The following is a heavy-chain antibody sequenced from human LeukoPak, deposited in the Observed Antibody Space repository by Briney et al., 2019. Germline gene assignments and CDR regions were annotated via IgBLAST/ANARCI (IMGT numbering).Heavy chain of an antibody. CDR1: GFTFSSYE. J-gene: IGHJ4*02. Sequence: GGSLRLSCAASGFTFSSYEMNWVRQAPGKWLEWVSYISSSGSTIYYADSVKGRFTISRDNSKNTLYLQMNSLRAEDTAVYYCAKVTYGSGTYGAFDYWGQGTLVTVSS. V-gene: IGHV3-48*03. CDR3: AKVTYGSGTYGAFDY. D-gene: IGHD3-10*01. CDR2: ISSSGSTI.